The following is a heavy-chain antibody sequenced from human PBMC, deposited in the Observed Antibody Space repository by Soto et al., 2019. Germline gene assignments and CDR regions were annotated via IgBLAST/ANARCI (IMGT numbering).Heavy chain of an antibody. CDR3: ARLDRDYFYHGMYV. J-gene: IGHJ6*02. CDR1: GGSISNSKW. V-gene: IGHV4-4*02. CDR2: IDHNGIT. D-gene: IGHD1-1*01. Sequence: QLQESGPGLVKPSGNLSLTCAVSGGSISNSKWWTWVRQVPGKGLEWIGKIDHNGITNYNPSLESRVTISKDESKNQLSLKLTSVTAADTAVYYCARLDRDYFYHGMYVWGQGTTVTVSS.